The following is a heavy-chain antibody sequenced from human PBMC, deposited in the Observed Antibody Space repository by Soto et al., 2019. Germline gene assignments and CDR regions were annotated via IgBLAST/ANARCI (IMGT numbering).Heavy chain of an antibody. CDR1: GFTFSSHW. D-gene: IGHD5-18*01. Sequence: PGGSLRLSCAASGFTFSSHWMHWVRQAPGKGLVWVSRINPDGSYSNYADSMKGRFTVSRDNAKNTLYPQMNSLRAEDTAVYYCARGSSDKAMAHDYWGQGTLVTVSS. V-gene: IGHV3-74*01. CDR3: ARGSSDKAMAHDY. CDR2: INPDGSYS. J-gene: IGHJ4*02.